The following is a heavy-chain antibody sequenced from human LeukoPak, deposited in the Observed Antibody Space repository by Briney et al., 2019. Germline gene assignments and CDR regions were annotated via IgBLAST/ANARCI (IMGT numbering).Heavy chain of an antibody. CDR3: ARAWDYGDYFDY. Sequence: PSETLSLTCTVSGGSISSYYWSWIRQPPGKGLEWIGYIYYGGSTNYNPSLKSRVTISVDTSKNQFSLKLSSVTAADTAVYYCARAWDYGDYFDYWGQGTLVTVSS. CDR2: IYYGGST. D-gene: IGHD4-17*01. J-gene: IGHJ4*02. V-gene: IGHV4-59*01. CDR1: GGSISSYY.